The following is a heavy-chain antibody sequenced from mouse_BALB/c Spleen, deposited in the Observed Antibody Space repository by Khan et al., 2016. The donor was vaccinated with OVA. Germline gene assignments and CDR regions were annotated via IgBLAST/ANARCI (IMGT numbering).Heavy chain of an antibody. CDR1: GDSITSGY. CDR2: ISSSDST. D-gene: IGHD2-14*01. CDR3: ARWNYRYDGYFDY. J-gene: IGHJ2*01. V-gene: IGHV3-8*02. Sequence: EVQLQESGPSLVKPSQTLSLTCSVTGDSITSGYWNWIRKFPGNKLEYMGYISSSDSTFYNPSLKRRISLPRDTSKNQYYLQLNSLTTEDTATYYCARWNYRYDGYFDYWGQGTTLTVSS.